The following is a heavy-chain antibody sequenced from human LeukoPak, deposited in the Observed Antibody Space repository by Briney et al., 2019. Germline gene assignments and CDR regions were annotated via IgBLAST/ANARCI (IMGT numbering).Heavy chain of an antibody. CDR2: ISAYNGNT. J-gene: IGHJ6*02. Sequence: ASVKVSCKASGYTFTSYGISWVRQAPGQGLEWMGWISAYNGNTNYAQKLQGRVTMTTDTSTSTAYIELRSLRSDDTAVYYCAREVIAVAGADYYYYGMDVWGQGTTVTVSS. V-gene: IGHV1-18*01. D-gene: IGHD6-19*01. CDR1: GYTFTSYG. CDR3: AREVIAVAGADYYYYGMDV.